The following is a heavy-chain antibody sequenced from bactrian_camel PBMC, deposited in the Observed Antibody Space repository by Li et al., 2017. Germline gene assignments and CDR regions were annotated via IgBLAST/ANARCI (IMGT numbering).Heavy chain of an antibody. D-gene: IGHD6*01. V-gene: IGHV3S53*01. Sequence: HVQLVESGGGSVQAGGSLRLSCAGVTSTTCGTRWSRQAAGGQREWVSSISIDGSTSYADSVKGRFTISRDHGQNTVYLQMSSLKPEDTAMYYCAADWRGDYGGSWTTPGRYNHWGQGTQVTVS. CDR3: AADWRGDYGGSWTTPGRYNH. CDR2: ISIDGST. CDR1: TSTTCG. J-gene: IGHJ4*01.